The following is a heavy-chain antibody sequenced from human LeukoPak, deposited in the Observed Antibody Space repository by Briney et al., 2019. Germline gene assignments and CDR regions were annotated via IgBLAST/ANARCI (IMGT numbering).Heavy chain of an antibody. Sequence: GGSLRLSCAASGFTFSSYAMSWVRQAPGKGLEWVSGINWNGGSTGYADSVKGRFTTSRDNAKNSLYLQMNSLRAEDTALYYCARDMSDYYGSGSYWGYWGQGTLVTVSS. D-gene: IGHD3-10*01. CDR2: INWNGGST. V-gene: IGHV3-20*04. CDR3: ARDMSDYYGSGSYWGY. CDR1: GFTFSSYA. J-gene: IGHJ4*02.